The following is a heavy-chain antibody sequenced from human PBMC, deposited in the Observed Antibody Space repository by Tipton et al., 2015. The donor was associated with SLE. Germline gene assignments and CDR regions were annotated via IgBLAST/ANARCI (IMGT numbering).Heavy chain of an antibody. Sequence: SLRLSCAASGFTYSGYAMHWVRHAPGKGLEWVAFIRADGSNKDYAESVKGRFTISRDNSKNTLYLQRNRLRVEDTAVYYCAGGTGAYFDHWGQGTLVTVSS. D-gene: IGHD3-16*01. CDR1: GFTYSGYA. CDR2: IRADGSNK. J-gene: IGHJ4*02. V-gene: IGHV3-30*02. CDR3: AGGTGAYFDH.